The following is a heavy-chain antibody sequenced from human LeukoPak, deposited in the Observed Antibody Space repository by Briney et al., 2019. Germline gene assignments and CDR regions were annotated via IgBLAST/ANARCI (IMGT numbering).Heavy chain of an antibody. J-gene: IGHJ4*02. CDR3: ARWSGYVPATPFFDY. D-gene: IGHD5-12*01. CDR2: INAGNGNT. Sequence: ASVKVSCKASGYTFTSNSISWVRQAPGQGLEWMGWINAGNGNTKCSQKFQGRVTITRDTSASTAYMELSSLRSEDTAVYYCARWSGYVPATPFFDYWGQGTLVTVSS. CDR1: GYTFTSNS. V-gene: IGHV1-3*01.